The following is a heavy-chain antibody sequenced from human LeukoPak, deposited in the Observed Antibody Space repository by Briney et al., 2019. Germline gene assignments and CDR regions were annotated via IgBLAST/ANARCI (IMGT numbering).Heavy chain of an antibody. D-gene: IGHD1-7*01. V-gene: IGHV3-30*01. J-gene: IGHJ4*02. CDR3: ARDPGNWNSPPFDY. Sequence: GGSLRLSCAASGFTFSSYAMHWVRQAPGKGLEWVAVISYDGSNKYYADSVKGRFTISRDNSKNTLYLQMNSLRAEDTAVYYCARDPGNWNSPPFDYWGQGTLVTVSS. CDR1: GFTFSSYA. CDR2: ISYDGSNK.